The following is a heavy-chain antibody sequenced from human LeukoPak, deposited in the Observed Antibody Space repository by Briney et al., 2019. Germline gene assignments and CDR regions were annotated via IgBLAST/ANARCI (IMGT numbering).Heavy chain of an antibody. CDR1: GGSISSYY. V-gene: IGHV4-59*01. CDR2: IYYSGST. J-gene: IGHJ6*03. Sequence: SETLSLTCTVSGGSISSYYWSWIRQPPGKGLEWIGYIYYSGSTNYNPSLKSRVTISVDTSKNRFSLKLSSVTAADTAVYYCARDGGWYKRGLDHYYYYMDVWGKGTTVIVSS. CDR3: ARDGGWYKRGLDHYYYYMDV. D-gene: IGHD6-19*01.